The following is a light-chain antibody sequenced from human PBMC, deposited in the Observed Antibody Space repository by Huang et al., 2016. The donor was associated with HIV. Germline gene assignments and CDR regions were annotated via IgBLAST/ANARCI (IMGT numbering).Light chain of an antibody. J-gene: IGKJ1*01. CDR2: GTS. CDR1: QDIANS. Sequence: DIQMTQTPSAMSASVGDRVTITCRVSQDIANSLAWFQQKPGKVPRILIYGTSTLRSGVPSRFSDSGSGTELTLTISSLQPEDFATYYCLQHNTYPWMFGQGTKVEVK. CDR3: LQHNTYPWM. V-gene: IGKV1-17*03.